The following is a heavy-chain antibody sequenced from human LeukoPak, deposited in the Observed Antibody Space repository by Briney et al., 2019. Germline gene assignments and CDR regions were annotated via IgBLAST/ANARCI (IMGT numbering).Heavy chain of an antibody. D-gene: IGHD3-10*02. J-gene: IGHJ6*02. CDR2: MSGCGGST. Sequence: GGSLRLSCAASGFTFSSYAMTWVRQAPGKGLEWVSSMSGCGGSTYYADSVKGRFTISRDTSKNTPYLQMNSLRTEDTAVNYCGKDLHYYVAMDVWGQGTTVTVSS. V-gene: IGHV3-23*01. CDR3: GKDLHYYVAMDV. CDR1: GFTFSSYA.